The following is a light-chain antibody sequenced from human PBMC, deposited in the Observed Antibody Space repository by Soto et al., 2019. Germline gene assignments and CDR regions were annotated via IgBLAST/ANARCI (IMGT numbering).Light chain of an antibody. V-gene: IGLV2-8*01. CDR1: SSDVGGYNY. J-gene: IGLJ1*01. CDR3: SSYAGTHIV. CDR2: DVS. Sequence: QSAPTQPPSASGSPGQSVAISCTGTSSDVGGYNYVSWYQQHPGKAPKLMIYDVSKRPSGVPDRFSGSKSGNTASLTVSGLQAEDEAEYYCSSYAGTHIVFGTGTKLTVL.